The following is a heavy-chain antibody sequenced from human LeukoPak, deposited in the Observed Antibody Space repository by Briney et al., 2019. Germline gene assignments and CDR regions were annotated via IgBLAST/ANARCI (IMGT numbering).Heavy chain of an antibody. CDR2: ISGSGGST. CDR1: GFTFSSYG. V-gene: IGHV3-23*01. Sequence: GGSLRLSCAASGFTFSSYGMSWVRQAPGKGLEWVSAISGSGGSTYYADSVKGRFTISRDNSKNTLYLQMNSLRAEDTAVYYCAKGISSGWYFRYWGQGTLVTVSS. J-gene: IGHJ4*02. D-gene: IGHD6-19*01. CDR3: AKGISSGWYFRY.